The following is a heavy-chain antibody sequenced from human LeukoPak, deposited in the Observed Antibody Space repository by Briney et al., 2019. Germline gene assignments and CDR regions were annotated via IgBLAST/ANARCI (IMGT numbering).Heavy chain of an antibody. CDR3: AKSYYYHSGSFDY. D-gene: IGHD3-10*01. CDR2: FSSDGRST. CDR1: GFTFSTFN. J-gene: IGHJ4*02. Sequence: GRSLRLSCAASGFTFSTFNMHWVRQAPVNGLEWVAVFSSDGRSTFYAENVQGRFTLSRDNSKNTLSLQMNSLRAEDAAVYYCAKSYYYHSGSFDYWGQGTLVTVSS. V-gene: IGHV3-30*18.